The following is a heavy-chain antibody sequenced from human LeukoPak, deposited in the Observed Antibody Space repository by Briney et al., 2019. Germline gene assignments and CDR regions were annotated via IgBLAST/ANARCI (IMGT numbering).Heavy chain of an antibody. D-gene: IGHD3-22*01. V-gene: IGHV4-34*01. CDR1: GGSFSGYY. J-gene: IGHJ4*02. CDR2: INHSGST. Sequence: SETLSLTCAVYGGSFSGYYWSWIRQPPGKGLEWIGEINHSGSTNYNPSLKSRVTISVDTSKNQFSLKLSSVTAADTAVYYCARISPDDSSGYNYFDYWGQGTLVTVSS. CDR3: ARISPDDSSGYNYFDY.